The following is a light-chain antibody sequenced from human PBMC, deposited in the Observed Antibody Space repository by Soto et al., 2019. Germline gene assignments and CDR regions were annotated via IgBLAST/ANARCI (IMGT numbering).Light chain of an antibody. Sequence: EIVLTQSPGTLSLSPGERATLSCRASQSVSSSYLSWYQQKPGQAPRILIYGASSRATGLPDRFSGSGSGTEFTLTISRLEPEDFAVYYCQQRSNWITFGQGTRL. CDR2: GAS. J-gene: IGKJ5*01. V-gene: IGKV3D-20*02. CDR1: QSVSSSY. CDR3: QQRSNWIT.